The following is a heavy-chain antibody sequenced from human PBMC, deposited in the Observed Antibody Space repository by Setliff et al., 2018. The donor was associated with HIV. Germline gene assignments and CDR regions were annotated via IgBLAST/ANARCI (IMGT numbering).Heavy chain of an antibody. CDR3: AREGYYGSRGWFAP. V-gene: IGHV4-61*09. J-gene: IGHJ5*02. Sequence: SETLSLTCTVSGGSINSGGYYWNWIRQPAGKGLEWIGHIYISGSTNYNPSLKSRVSKSVDTSKNQFSLKLNSVTAADTAVYYCAREGYYGSRGWFAPWGQGTLVTVSS. D-gene: IGHD3-10*01. CDR2: IYISGST. CDR1: GGSINSGGYY.